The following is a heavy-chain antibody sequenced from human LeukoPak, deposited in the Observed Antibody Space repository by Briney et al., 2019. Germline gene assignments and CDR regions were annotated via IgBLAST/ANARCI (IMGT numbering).Heavy chain of an antibody. V-gene: IGHV5-51*01. CDR1: GYSFTSYW. Sequence: GESLKISCKGSGYSFTSYWIGWVRQMPGKGLEWMGIIYPGDSDTRYSPSFQGQVSISADKSTSTAYLQWSSLKASDTAMYYCARPAGSSSSGLDYWGQGTLVTVSS. CDR2: IYPGDSDT. D-gene: IGHD6-6*01. CDR3: ARPAGSSSSGLDY. J-gene: IGHJ4*02.